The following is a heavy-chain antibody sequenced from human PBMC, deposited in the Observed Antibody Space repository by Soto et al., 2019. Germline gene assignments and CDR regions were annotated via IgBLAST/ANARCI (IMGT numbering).Heavy chain of an antibody. CDR3: ARGLYYSDSSGYYAP. Sequence: EVQLVESGGGLVKPGGSLRLSCAASGFTFSSYSMNWVRQAPGKGLEWVSSISSSSSYIYYADSVKGRFTISRDNAKNSLYLQMSSLRAEDTAVYYRARGLYYSDSSGYYAPWGQGTLVTVSS. J-gene: IGHJ5*02. CDR2: ISSSSSYI. D-gene: IGHD3-22*01. V-gene: IGHV3-21*01. CDR1: GFTFSSYS.